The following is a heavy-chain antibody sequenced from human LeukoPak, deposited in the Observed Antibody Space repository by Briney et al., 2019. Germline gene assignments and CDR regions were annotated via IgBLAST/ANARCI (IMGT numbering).Heavy chain of an antibody. V-gene: IGHV3-48*03. CDR1: GFTLRCYE. D-gene: IGHD3-10*02. CDR3: AELGITMIGGV. J-gene: IGHJ6*04. CDR2: LFSSGSTI. Sequence: GGCLRRSRGTLGFTLRCYEINWGRPAPGKGREWVFYLFSSGSTIYYADSVKGRFTISRDNAKNSLYLQMNSLRAEDTAVYYCAELGITMIGGVWGKGTTVTISS.